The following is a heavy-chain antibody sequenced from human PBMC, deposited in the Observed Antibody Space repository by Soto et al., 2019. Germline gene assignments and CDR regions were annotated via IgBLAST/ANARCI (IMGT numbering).Heavy chain of an antibody. CDR2: VNPDGTTT. CDR1: GFTFSTYW. D-gene: IGHD7-27*01. CDR3: ARDLAGVDDS. J-gene: IGHJ4*02. V-gene: IGHV3-74*01. Sequence: EVQPVESGGGLVQPGGSLRLSCAASGFTFSTYWMHWVRQVPGKGLVWVSRVNPDGTTTNYAASVKGRFTISRDNAKNTLHLQMNSLRVDDTAVYFCARDLAGVDDSWGQGTLVTVSS.